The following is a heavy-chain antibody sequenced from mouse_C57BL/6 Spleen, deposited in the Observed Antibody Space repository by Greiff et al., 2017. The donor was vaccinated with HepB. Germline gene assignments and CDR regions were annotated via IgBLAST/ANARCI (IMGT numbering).Heavy chain of an antibody. V-gene: IGHV1-26*01. D-gene: IGHD1-1*01. CDR1: GYTFTDYY. Sequence: VQLQQSGPELVKPGASVKISCKASGYTFTDYYMNWVKQSHGKSLEWIGDINPNHGGTRYNQKFKGKATLTVDKSSSTAYMDLRSLTSEDSAVYYRARRDYYYALGAYWGQGTLVTVSA. CDR3: ARRDYYYALGAY. J-gene: IGHJ3*01. CDR2: INPNHGGT.